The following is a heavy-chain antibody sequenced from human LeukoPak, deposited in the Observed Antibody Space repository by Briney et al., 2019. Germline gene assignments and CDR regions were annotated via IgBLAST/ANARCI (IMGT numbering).Heavy chain of an antibody. D-gene: IGHD2-2*01. CDR1: GGSISSGGYH. V-gene: IGHV4-31*03. Sequence: SETLSLTCTVSGGSISSGGYHWSWIRQQPGKGLEWLGYIYYSGNTYYNPSLKSRVTISVDTSKNQFSLNLTSVTAADTAVYYCARYCSSTTCRWFDPWGQGTLVTVSS. CDR2: IYYSGNT. CDR3: ARYCSSTTCRWFDP. J-gene: IGHJ5*02.